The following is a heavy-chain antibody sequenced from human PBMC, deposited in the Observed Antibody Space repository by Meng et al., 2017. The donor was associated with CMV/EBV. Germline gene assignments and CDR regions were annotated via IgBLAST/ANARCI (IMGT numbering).Heavy chain of an antibody. D-gene: IGHD2-2*01. Sequence: QLQHPAPGWWNPSETLSLNCTFSGGSSSSSSYYWGWIRQPPGKGLELIWSIYYSGSTYYNPSLKSRVTISVDTSKNQFSLKLSSVTAVDTAVYYCARDRDIVVVPGDPWFDPWGQGTLVTVSS. J-gene: IGHJ5*02. CDR1: GGSSSSSSYY. CDR3: ARDRDIVVVPGDPWFDP. V-gene: IGHV4-39*07. CDR2: IYYSGST.